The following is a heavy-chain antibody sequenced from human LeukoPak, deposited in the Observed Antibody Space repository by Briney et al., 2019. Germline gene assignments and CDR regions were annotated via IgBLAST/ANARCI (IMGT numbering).Heavy chain of an antibody. CDR3: ARDNFSRNEPKNDY. CDR2: INPNSGGT. J-gene: IGHJ4*02. V-gene: IGHV1-2*02. Sequence: ASVKVSCKASGYTFTGYYMHWVRQAPGQGLEWMGWINPNSGGTNYAQKFQGRVTITADKSTSTAYMELSSLRSEDTAVYYCARDNFSRNEPKNDYWGQGTLVTVSS. D-gene: IGHD1-14*01. CDR1: GYTFTGYY.